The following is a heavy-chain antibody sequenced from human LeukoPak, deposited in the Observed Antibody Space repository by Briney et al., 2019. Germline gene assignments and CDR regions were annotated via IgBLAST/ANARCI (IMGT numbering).Heavy chain of an antibody. J-gene: IGHJ4*02. CDR2: LYSGGTT. V-gene: IGHV3-66*01. CDR1: GFTFSSYS. D-gene: IGHD1-26*01. Sequence: GGSLRLSCAASGFTFSSYSMSWVRQAPGKGLKWVSVLYSGGTTYYADSVKGRFTISRDNSKNTLYLQMNSLRAEDTAMYYCASGPYSGSYNSWGQGTLVTVSS. CDR3: ASGPYSGSYNS.